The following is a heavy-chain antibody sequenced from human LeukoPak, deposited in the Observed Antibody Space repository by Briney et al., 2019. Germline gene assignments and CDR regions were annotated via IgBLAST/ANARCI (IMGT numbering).Heavy chain of an antibody. CDR2: IIPILGIA. CDR1: GGTFSSYA. V-gene: IGHV1-69*04. CDR3: AREWAYYGSGSHRPLLGY. Sequence: SVKVSCKASGGTFSSYAISWVRQAPGQGLEWMGRIIPILGIANYAQKFQGRVTITADKSTSTAYMELSSLRSEDTAVYYCAREWAYYGSGSHRPLLGYWGQGTLVTVSS. D-gene: IGHD3-10*01. J-gene: IGHJ4*02.